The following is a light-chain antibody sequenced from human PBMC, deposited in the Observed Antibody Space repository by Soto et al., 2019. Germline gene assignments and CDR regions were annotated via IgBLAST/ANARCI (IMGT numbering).Light chain of an antibody. CDR1: QSIKNW. CDR2: EAF. V-gene: IGKV1-5*03. CDR3: QQRSNWPPIT. Sequence: DIQMTQSPSILSASVGDRVTITCRASQSIKNWLAWYQQKPGKAPRLLIYEAFSLEGGVPSRFGGGASGTEFTLTISSLEPEDFAVYYCQQRSNWPPITFGQGTRLEI. J-gene: IGKJ5*01.